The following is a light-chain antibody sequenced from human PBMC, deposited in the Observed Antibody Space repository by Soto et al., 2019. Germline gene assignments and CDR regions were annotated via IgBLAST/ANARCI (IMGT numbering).Light chain of an antibody. CDR3: QVWDSSTARV. J-gene: IGLJ3*02. Sequence: SSELTQPLSVSVALGQTARITCGGNNIGSKNVHWYQQKPGQAPVLVIYRDSNRPSGIPERFSGSDSGNTATLTISRAQAGDEADDYCQVWDSSTARVFGGGTTLTVL. CDR2: RDS. CDR1: NIGSKN. V-gene: IGLV3-9*01.